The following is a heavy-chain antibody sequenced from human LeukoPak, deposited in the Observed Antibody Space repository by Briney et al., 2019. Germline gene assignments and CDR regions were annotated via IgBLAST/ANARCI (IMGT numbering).Heavy chain of an antibody. CDR2: INSDGSST. CDR3: AREAAGDISFDY. V-gene: IGHV3-74*01. J-gene: IGHJ4*02. Sequence: PGGSLRLSCAASGFTFSNFWMHWVRQAPGKGLVWVSRINSDGSSTSYADSVKGRFSISRDNAKNTLYLQMNSLRAEDTAVYYCAREAAGDISFDYWGQGTLVTVSS. D-gene: IGHD6-13*01. CDR1: GFTFSNFW.